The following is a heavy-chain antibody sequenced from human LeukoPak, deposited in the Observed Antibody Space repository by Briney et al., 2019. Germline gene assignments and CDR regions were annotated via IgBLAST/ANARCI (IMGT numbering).Heavy chain of an antibody. V-gene: IGHV1-3*01. CDR1: GYPFFSYV. J-gene: IGHJ4*02. CDR2: INPDNGNA. CDR3: AKDRGGTGDFDY. D-gene: IGHD3-10*01. Sequence: ASVKVSCKASGYPFFSYVIHWVRQAPGQRLEWMGWINPDNGNAEYSQKFQGRVTITRDPSATTAYMELSSLRSEDMAVYHCAKDRGGTGDFDYWGQGTLVTVSS.